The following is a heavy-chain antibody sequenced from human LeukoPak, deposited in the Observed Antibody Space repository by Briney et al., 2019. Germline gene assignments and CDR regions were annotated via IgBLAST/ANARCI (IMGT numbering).Heavy chain of an antibody. Sequence: SETLSLTCAVSGYSISSGYYWGWIRQPPGKGLEWIGSSYHSGSTYYNPSLKSRVTISVDTSKNQFSLKLSSVTAADTAVYYCARGSRITIFGVVKNWFDPWGQGTLVTVSS. J-gene: IGHJ5*02. CDR1: GYSISSGYY. CDR2: SYHSGST. D-gene: IGHD3-3*01. CDR3: ARGSRITIFGVVKNWFDP. V-gene: IGHV4-38-2*01.